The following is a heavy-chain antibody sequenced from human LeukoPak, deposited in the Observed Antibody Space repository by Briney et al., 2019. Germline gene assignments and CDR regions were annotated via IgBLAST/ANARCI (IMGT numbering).Heavy chain of an antibody. V-gene: IGHV1-69*05. D-gene: IGHD1-26*01. CDR1: GGTFSSYV. J-gene: IGHJ3*02. Sequence: GASVKVSCKASGGTFSSYVISWVRQAPGQGLEGMGGSIPIFGTANYAQKFQGRVTITTDEPTSTAYMELSSLRSEDKAVYCCAREGVGATMVVFDIWGQGTMVSVSS. CDR3: AREGVGATMVVFDI. CDR2: SIPIFGTA.